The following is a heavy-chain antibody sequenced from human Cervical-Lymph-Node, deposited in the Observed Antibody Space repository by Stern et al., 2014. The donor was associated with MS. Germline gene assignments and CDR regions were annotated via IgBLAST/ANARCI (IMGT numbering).Heavy chain of an antibody. CDR1: GYSFTIYY. CDR3: ARHVQGFDY. J-gene: IGHJ4*02. CDR2: ICPYDSDT. Sequence: EVHLVESGAEVKKPGESLKISCKLSGYSFTIYYIAWVRQMPGKGLGWMGVICPYDSDTTYTPSFQGQVTISADKSITTAYLQWSSLRASDTAMYYCARHVQGFDYWGQGTLVTVSS. V-gene: IGHV5-51*01.